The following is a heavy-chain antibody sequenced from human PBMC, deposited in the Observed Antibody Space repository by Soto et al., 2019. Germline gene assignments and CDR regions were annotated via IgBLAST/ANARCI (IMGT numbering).Heavy chain of an antibody. J-gene: IGHJ5*02. Sequence: QVQLVQSGAEVKKPGASVKVSCKASGYTFTSYDINWVRQATGQGLEWMGWMNPNSGNTGYAQKFQGRVTMTRNTSISTAYMELSSLRSEDTAVYYCARSAGTFGGSCYPGCDWFDPCGQGTLVTVSS. CDR1: GYTFTSYD. D-gene: IGHD2-15*01. CDR3: ARSAGTFGGSCYPGCDWFDP. CDR2: MNPNSGNT. V-gene: IGHV1-8*01.